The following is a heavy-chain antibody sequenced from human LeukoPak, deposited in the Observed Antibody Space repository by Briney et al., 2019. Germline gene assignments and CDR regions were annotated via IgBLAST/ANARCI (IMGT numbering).Heavy chain of an antibody. Sequence: GGSLRLSCAASGFTFSSYGMHWVRQAPGKGLEWVAVISYDGSNKYYADSVKGRFTISRDNSKNTLYLQMNSLRAEDTAVYYCARDRGIAAAGIDYWGQGTLVTVSS. D-gene: IGHD6-13*01. CDR2: ISYDGSNK. CDR1: GFTFSSYG. J-gene: IGHJ4*02. V-gene: IGHV3-30*19. CDR3: ARDRGIAAAGIDY.